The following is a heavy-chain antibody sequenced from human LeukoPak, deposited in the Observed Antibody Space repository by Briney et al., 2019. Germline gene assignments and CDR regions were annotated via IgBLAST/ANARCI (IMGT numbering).Heavy chain of an antibody. CDR2: IYSGGST. J-gene: IGHJ6*02. CDR1: GFTVSSNY. CDR3: ASRDKGYYYGMDV. V-gene: IGHV3-66*01. Sequence: TGGSLRLSCAASGFTVSSNYMSWVRQAPGKGLEWVSLIYSGGSTYYVDSVKGRFTISRDNSKNTLYLRMNSVRAEDTAVYYCASRDKGYYYGMDVWGQGTTVTVSS. D-gene: IGHD5-24*01.